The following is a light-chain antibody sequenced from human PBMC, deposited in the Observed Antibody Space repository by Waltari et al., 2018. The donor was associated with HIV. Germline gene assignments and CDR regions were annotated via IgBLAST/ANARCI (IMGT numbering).Light chain of an antibody. Sequence: QSVLTQPPSVSGTPGQRVPTSFSRSSSNTGTHPLNWSQARPGTAPQLLIYINNQRPSGVPDRFAGSKSGTSGALAISGLQSEDEADYYCASWDDSLDGFYVFGTGTKVTVL. V-gene: IGLV1-44*01. CDR2: INN. J-gene: IGLJ1*01. CDR3: ASWDDSLDGFYV. CDR1: SSNTGTHP.